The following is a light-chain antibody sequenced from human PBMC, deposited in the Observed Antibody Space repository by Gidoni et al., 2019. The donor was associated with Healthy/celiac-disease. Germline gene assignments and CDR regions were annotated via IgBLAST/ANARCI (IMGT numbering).Light chain of an antibody. CDR2: DAS. CDR1: QSVSSY. V-gene: IGKV3-11*01. Sequence: EIGWTQSPATRSLSPGERATLSCRASQSVSSYLAWYQQKPGQAPRLLISDASNRATGIPARFSGSGSGTDFTLTISSLEPEDFAVYYCQQRSNWPRTFGQGTKVEIK. CDR3: QQRSNWPRT. J-gene: IGKJ1*01.